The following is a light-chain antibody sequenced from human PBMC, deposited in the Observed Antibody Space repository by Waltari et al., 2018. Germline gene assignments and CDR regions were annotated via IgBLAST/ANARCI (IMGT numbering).Light chain of an antibody. Sequence: QSALTQPRSVSGSPGQSVTIPCTGTSSDVGGYNYVSWYQHHPGKAPKLIIYDVTKRPAGVPARCSASKADNTASLTISGLQAEDEADYYCCSYAGSITFWVFGGGTKLTVL. CDR2: DVT. CDR1: SSDVGGYNY. CDR3: CSYAGSITFWV. V-gene: IGLV2-11*01. J-gene: IGLJ3*02.